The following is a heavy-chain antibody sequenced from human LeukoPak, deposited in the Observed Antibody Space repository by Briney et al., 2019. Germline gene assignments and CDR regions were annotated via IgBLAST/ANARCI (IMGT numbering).Heavy chain of an antibody. CDR2: IYHSGST. J-gene: IGHJ4*02. CDR1: GGSISSSSYY. V-gene: IGHV4-39*07. Sequence: SETLSLTCTASGGSISSSSYYWGWIRQPPGKGLEWIGSIYHSGSTYYNPSLKSRVTISVDTSKNQFSLKLSSVTAADTAVYYCNSYGTYFDYWGQGTLVTVSS. CDR3: NSYGTYFDY. D-gene: IGHD1-1*01.